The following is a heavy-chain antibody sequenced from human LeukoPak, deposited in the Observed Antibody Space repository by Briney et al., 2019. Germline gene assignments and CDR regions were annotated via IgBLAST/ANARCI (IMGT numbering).Heavy chain of an antibody. CDR2: INPSGGST. V-gene: IGHV1-46*01. J-gene: IGHJ4*02. Sequence: ASVKVSCKASGYTYTSYYMHWVRQAPGQGLEWMGIINPSGGSTTYAQKFQGRVTMTRDTSTSTVYIELSSLTSEDTAVYYCARSRLLLDYWGQGTLVTVSS. CDR3: ARSRLLLDY. D-gene: IGHD2-21*02. CDR1: GYTYTSYY.